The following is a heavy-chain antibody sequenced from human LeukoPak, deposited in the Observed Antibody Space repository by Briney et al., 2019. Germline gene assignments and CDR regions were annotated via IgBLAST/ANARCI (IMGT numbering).Heavy chain of an antibody. Sequence: PGGSLRLSCAASGLTFSSYWMSWVRQAPGKGLEWVANIKQDGSEKYYVESVKGRFTISRDNAKNSLYLQMNSLRAEDTAVYYCARFNYDFWSGYYYYYYYYMDVWGKGTTVTVSS. CDR3: ARFNYDFWSGYYYYYYYYMDV. J-gene: IGHJ6*03. CDR1: GLTFSSYW. D-gene: IGHD3-3*01. CDR2: IKQDGSEK. V-gene: IGHV3-7*01.